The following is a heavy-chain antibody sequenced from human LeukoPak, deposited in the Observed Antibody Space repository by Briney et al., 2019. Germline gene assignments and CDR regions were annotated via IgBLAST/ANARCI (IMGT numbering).Heavy chain of an antibody. CDR1: GGTFSSYA. CDR3: EREMGSSSYRDAFDI. D-gene: IGHD6-6*01. CDR2: IIPIFGTA. J-gene: IGHJ3*02. V-gene: IGHV1-69*13. Sequence: ASVKVSCKASGGTFSSYAISWVRQAPGQGLEWMGGIIPIFGTANYAQKFQGRVTVTADESTSTAYMELSSLGSEDTAVSYCEREMGSSSYRDAFDIWGQGTMVTVSS.